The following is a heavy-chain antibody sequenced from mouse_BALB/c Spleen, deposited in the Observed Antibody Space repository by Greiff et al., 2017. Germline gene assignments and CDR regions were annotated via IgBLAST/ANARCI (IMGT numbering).Heavy chain of an antibody. CDR2: ISSGGSYT. D-gene: IGHD2-10*02. Sequence: EVQGVESGGDLVKPGGSLKLSCAASGFTFSSYGMSWVRQTPDKRLEWVATISSGGSYTYYPDSVKGRFTISRDNAKNTLYLQMSSLKSEDTAMYYCARPYGNYAPWFAYWGQGTLVTVSA. V-gene: IGHV5-6*01. CDR1: GFTFSSYG. CDR3: ARPYGNYAPWFAY. J-gene: IGHJ3*01.